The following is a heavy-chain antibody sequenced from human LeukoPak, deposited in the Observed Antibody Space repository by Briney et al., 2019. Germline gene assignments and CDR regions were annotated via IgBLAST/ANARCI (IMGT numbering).Heavy chain of an antibody. CDR2: ISSSSSYI. CDR1: GCTFSSYS. D-gene: IGHD2-2*01. V-gene: IGHV3-21*01. J-gene: IGHJ6*03. CDR3: ARDLGYCSSTSCQPASYYYYMDV. Sequence: GGSLRLSCAASGCTFSSYSMNWVRQAPAKGLEGVSSISSSSSYIYYADSVKGRFTISRDNAKNSLYLQMNSLRAEDTAVYYCARDLGYCSSTSCQPASYYYYMDVWGKGTTVTVSS.